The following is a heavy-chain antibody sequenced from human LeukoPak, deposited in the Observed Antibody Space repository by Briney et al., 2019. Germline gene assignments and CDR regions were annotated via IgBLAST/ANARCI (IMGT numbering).Heavy chain of an antibody. V-gene: IGHV3-11*01. J-gene: IGHJ4*02. CDR3: AIRSTRWYFDY. CDR1: GFTFSDYY. CDR2: ISSSGRTI. D-gene: IGHD2-2*01. Sequence: PGGSLRLSCAASGFTFSDYYMSWLRQAPGKGLEWVSYISSSGRTIYYADSVKGRFTISRDNAKNSLYLQMNSLRAEDTAVYYCAIRSTRWYFDYWGQGTLVTVSS.